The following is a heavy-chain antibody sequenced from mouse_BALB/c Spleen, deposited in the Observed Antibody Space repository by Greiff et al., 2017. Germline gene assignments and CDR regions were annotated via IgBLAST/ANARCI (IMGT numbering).Heavy chain of an antibody. V-gene: IGHV5-17*02. CDR2: ISSGSSTI. CDR3: ARDRYDGRGDY. Sequence: EVKLQESGGGLVQPGGSRKLSCAASGFTFSSFGMHWVRQAPEKGLEWVAYISSGSSTIYYADTVKGRFTISRDNPKNTLFLQMTSLRSEDTAMYYCARDRYDGRGDYWGQGTTLTVSS. J-gene: IGHJ2*01. D-gene: IGHD2-14*01. CDR1: GFTFSSFG.